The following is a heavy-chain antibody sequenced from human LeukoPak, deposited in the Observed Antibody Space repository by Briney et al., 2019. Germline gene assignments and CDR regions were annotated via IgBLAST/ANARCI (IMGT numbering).Heavy chain of an antibody. CDR1: GFTFSTYW. CDR3: AREGNGAYYYDSSGYQFSLFDY. J-gene: IGHJ4*02. CDR2: IKQDGSEK. D-gene: IGHD3-22*01. V-gene: IGHV3-7*01. Sequence: PGGSLRLSCVASGFTFSTYWMSWVRQAPGKGLEWVANIKQDGSEKYYVDSVKGRFTTSRDNAKNSLYLQMNSLRPEDTAVYYCAREGNGAYYYDSSGYQFSLFDYWGQGTLVTVSS.